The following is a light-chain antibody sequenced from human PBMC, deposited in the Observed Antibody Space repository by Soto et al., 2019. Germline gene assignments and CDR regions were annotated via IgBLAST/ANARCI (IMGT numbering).Light chain of an antibody. CDR2: ATS. CDR3: RQTDDFPLT. J-gene: IGKJ4*01. CDR1: QGIYSR. Sequence: DIQMTQSPSSVSASVGDTVTITCRASQGIYSRLAWYQQKPGKAPELLIYATSTLQNGVPSRFSGSGFGTDFTLSISSLQPEDSASYFCRQTDDFPLTFGGGTKVDIK. V-gene: IGKV1D-12*01.